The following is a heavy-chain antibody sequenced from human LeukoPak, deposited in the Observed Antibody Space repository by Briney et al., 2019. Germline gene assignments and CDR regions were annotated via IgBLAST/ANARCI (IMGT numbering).Heavy chain of an antibody. CDR3: ARAYSNYRSGYYYYMDV. Sequence: ASVKVPCKASGYTFTSYGISWVRQAPGQGLEWMGWISAYNGNTNYAQKLQGRVTMTTDTSTSTAYMELRSLRSDDTAMYYCARAYSNYRSGYYYYMDVWGKGTTVTVSS. V-gene: IGHV1-18*01. J-gene: IGHJ6*03. CDR1: GYTFTSYG. CDR2: ISAYNGNT. D-gene: IGHD4-11*01.